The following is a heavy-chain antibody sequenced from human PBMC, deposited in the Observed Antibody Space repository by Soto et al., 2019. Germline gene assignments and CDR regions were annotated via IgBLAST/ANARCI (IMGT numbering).Heavy chain of an antibody. D-gene: IGHD6-13*01. J-gene: IGHJ6*03. Sequence: SETLSLTCTVSGGSISSYYWSWIRQPPGKGLEWISYIYYSGYTNYNPSLKSRVTISVDTSKNHFSLKLSSVTAADTAVYYCARAPSSWTYYMDVWGKGTTVTVSS. V-gene: IGHV4-59*01. CDR3: ARAPSSWTYYMDV. CDR2: IYYSGYT. CDR1: GGSISSYY.